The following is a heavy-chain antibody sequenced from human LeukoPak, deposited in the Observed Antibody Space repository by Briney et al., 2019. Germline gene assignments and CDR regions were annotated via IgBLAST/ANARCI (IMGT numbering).Heavy chain of an antibody. CDR2: ISYDGSYK. CDR3: AKDRYSGLNTIDY. J-gene: IGHJ4*02. D-gene: IGHD6-13*01. V-gene: IGHV3-30*18. Sequence: PGGSLRLSCAASEFTFSTYGMHWVRQAPGKGLEWVAVISYDGSYKFYADSVKGRFTISRDNSKSTLYLQMNSLRAEDTAVYYCAKDRYSGLNTIDYRGQGTLVTVSS. CDR1: EFTFSTYG.